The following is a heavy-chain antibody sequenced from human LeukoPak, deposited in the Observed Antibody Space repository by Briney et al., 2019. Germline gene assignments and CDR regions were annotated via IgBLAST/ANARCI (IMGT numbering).Heavy chain of an antibody. CDR3: AREYYYDSSGYYR. CDR2: ISSSGSTI. Sequence: GGSLRLSCAASGFSSYAMSWVRQAPGKGLEWVSYISSSGSTIYYADSVKGLFTISRDNAKNSLYLQMNSLRAEDTAVYYCAREYYYDSSGYYRWGQGTLVTVSS. D-gene: IGHD3-22*01. CDR1: GFSSYA. V-gene: IGHV3-48*04. J-gene: IGHJ5*02.